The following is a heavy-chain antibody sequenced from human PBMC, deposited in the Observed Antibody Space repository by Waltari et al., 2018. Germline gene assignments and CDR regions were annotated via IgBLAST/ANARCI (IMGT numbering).Heavy chain of an antibody. CDR1: GYTVTGDY. CDR2: INPNSGGT. D-gene: IGHD3-3*01. J-gene: IGHJ5*02. V-gene: IGHV1-2*02. Sequence: QVQLVQSGAEVKKPGASVKVSCTASGYTVTGDYLHWVRQAPGQGLGWMGWINPNSGGTNYAQKFQGRVTMTRDTSISTAYMELSRLRSDDTAMYYCASLEGVWSGYPWGQGTLVTVSS. CDR3: ASLEGVWSGYP.